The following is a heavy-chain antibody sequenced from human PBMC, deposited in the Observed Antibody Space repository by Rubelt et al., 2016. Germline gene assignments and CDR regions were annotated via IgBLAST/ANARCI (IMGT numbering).Heavy chain of an antibody. Sequence: QLQLQESGPGLVKPSETLSLTCTVSGYSISSGYYWGWIRQPPGKGLEWIGSIYHSGSTYYNPSLKSRVTISVETSKNQFSRKLSSVTAADTAVYYCARDPFDLSVSGVFPVDVWGQGTTVTVSS. CDR1: GYSISSGYY. D-gene: IGHD3-3*01. J-gene: IGHJ6*02. V-gene: IGHV4-38-2*02. CDR2: IYHSGST. CDR3: ARDPFDLSVSGVFPVDV.